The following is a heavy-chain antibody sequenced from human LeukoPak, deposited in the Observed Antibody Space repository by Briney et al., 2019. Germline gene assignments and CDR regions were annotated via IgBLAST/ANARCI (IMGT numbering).Heavy chain of an antibody. Sequence: GGPLRLSCEGSGFTFSNSAMTWVRQAPGRGLEWVSGVSGSGDRTNYADSVKSRFTVSRDNSKNTVYLEINRLGVDDTAVYYCAKGLSSSTWADFDYWGQGILVTVSS. D-gene: IGHD6-13*01. J-gene: IGHJ4*02. V-gene: IGHV3-23*01. CDR3: AKGLSSSTWADFDY. CDR2: VSGSGDRT. CDR1: GFTFSNSA.